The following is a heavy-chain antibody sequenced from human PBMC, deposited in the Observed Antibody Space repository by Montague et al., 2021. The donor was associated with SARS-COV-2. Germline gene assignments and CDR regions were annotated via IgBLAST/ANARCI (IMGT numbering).Heavy chain of an antibody. J-gene: IGHJ6*03. D-gene: IGHD3-10*01. CDR1: GTSFSGYY. CDR3: ARLRDGVVPSPILGVGPYYSYYYMDV. V-gene: IGHV4-34*01. Sequence: SETLSLTCAVHGTSFSGYYWNWIRQPPGEGLEWIGEINHGGSTKHSPSLKSRLTISADTSKNQFSLKLTSVAAADTAVYYCARLRDGVVPSPILGVGPYYSYYYMDVWGRGTTVTVSS. CDR2: INHGGST.